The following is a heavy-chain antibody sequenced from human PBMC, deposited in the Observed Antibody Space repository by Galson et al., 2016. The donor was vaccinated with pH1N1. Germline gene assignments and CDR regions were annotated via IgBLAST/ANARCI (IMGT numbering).Heavy chain of an antibody. CDR1: GYRFSSSR. CDR2: IHLGGSHT. V-gene: IGHV5-51*01. CDR3: ARQNDYGDYRGDAFDI. J-gene: IGHJ3*02. Sequence: QSGAEVTKPGESLKISCKGSGYRFSSSRIGWVRQMPGKGLEWMGIIHLGGSHTRYSPSFQGQVTISADKAINIVSLQWSSLKASDTAMYYCARQNDYGDYRGDAFDIWGQGTMVTVSS. D-gene: IGHD4-17*01.